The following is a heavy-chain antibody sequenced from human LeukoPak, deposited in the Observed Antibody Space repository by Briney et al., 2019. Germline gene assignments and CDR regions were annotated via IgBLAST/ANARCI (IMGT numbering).Heavy chain of an antibody. V-gene: IGHV3-30*18. CDR1: GFTFSTYG. CDR2: ITYDGRNK. CDR3: AKDGDYYGSGTKGYYFDY. D-gene: IGHD3-10*01. Sequence: GGSLRLSCAASGFTFSTYGMHWVRQAPGKGLEWVAVITYDGRNKYYPDSVKGRFTFSKDNSKNTLYLQMNSLRAEDTAVYYCAKDGDYYGSGTKGYYFDYWGQGTLVTVSS. J-gene: IGHJ4*02.